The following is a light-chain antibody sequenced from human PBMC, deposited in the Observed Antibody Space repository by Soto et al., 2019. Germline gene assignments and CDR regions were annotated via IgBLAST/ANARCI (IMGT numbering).Light chain of an antibody. Sequence: DIQMTQSPSSLSASVGDRVTITCRASQSISSYLNWYQQKPGKAPKLLIYAASSLQSGVPSRFSGSGSGTDFNLTISSLQPEDFATYYCQHSYSTPFTFGPGTKVDIK. CDR3: QHSYSTPFT. CDR1: QSISSY. CDR2: AAS. V-gene: IGKV1-39*01. J-gene: IGKJ3*01.